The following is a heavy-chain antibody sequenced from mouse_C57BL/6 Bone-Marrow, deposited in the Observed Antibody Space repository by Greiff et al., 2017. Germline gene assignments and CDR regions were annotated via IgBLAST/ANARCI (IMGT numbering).Heavy chain of an antibody. CDR1: GFNIKDDY. CDR2: IDPEVGDT. J-gene: IGHJ2*01. D-gene: IGHD2-3*01. CDR3: SSFDGNYFDF. V-gene: IGHV14-4*01. Sequence: EVQLQQSGAELVRPGASVELSCTASGFNIKDDYIHWVKQRPEQGLEWIGWIDPEVGDTEYASKFQGKATIPSAPSSNTAYLQLSSLTSETTAVYYCSSFDGNYFDFWGQGTPLTVAS.